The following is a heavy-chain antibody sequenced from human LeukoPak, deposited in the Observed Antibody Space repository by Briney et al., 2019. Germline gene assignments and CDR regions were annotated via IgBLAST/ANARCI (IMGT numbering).Heavy chain of an antibody. CDR3: AADDYYDSSGYYDFDY. Sequence: SVKVSCKASGFTFTSSAVQWVRQARGQRLEWIGWIVVGSGNTNYAQKFQERVTITRDMSTGTAYMELSSLRSEDTAVYYCAADDYYDSSGYYDFDYWGQGTLVTVSS. J-gene: IGHJ4*02. CDR1: GFTFTSSA. V-gene: IGHV1-58*01. CDR2: IVVGSGNT. D-gene: IGHD3-22*01.